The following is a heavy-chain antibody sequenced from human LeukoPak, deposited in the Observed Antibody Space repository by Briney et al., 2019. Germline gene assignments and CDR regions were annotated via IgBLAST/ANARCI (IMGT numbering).Heavy chain of an antibody. Sequence: GRSLRLSCAASGFTFSSYAMHWVRQAPGKGLEWVAVKPYDGSNKYYADSVKGRFTISRDNSKNTLYLQMNSLRAEDTAVYYCARGAVAGTDLYWGQGTLVTVSS. CDR3: ARGAVAGTDLY. D-gene: IGHD6-19*01. CDR2: KPYDGSNK. CDR1: GFTFSSYA. J-gene: IGHJ4*02. V-gene: IGHV3-30*04.